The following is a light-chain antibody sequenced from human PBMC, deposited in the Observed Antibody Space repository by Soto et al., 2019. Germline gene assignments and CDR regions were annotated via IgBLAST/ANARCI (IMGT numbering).Light chain of an antibody. V-gene: IGLV2-18*02. CDR1: SSDVGSYNR. CDR2: DVS. Sequence: QSVLTQPPSVSRSPGQSVTISCTGTSSDVGSYNRVSWYQQPPGTAPKVMIYDVSNRPSGVPDRFSGSKSGNTASLTISGLQPDDESDYYCSSSTRSRYYVFGTGTKVTVL. CDR3: SSSTRSRYYV. J-gene: IGLJ1*01.